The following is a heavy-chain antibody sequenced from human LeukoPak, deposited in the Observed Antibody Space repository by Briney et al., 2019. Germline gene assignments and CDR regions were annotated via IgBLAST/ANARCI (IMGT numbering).Heavy chain of an antibody. V-gene: IGHV1-24*01. J-gene: IGHJ5*02. Sequence: RASVKVSCKVSGYTLTELSMHWVRQAPGKGLECMGGFDPEDGETIYAQKFQGRVTMTEDTSTDTAYMELSSLRSEDTAVYYCATDWVAAAGRGWFDPWGQGTLVTVSS. CDR2: FDPEDGET. D-gene: IGHD6-13*01. CDR1: GYTLTELS. CDR3: ATDWVAAAGRGWFDP.